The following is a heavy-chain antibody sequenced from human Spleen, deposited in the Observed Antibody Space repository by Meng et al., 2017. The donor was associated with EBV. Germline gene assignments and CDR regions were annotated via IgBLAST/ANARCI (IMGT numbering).Heavy chain of an antibody. D-gene: IGHD6-19*01. Sequence: EQQHLGASLLKPFETVSLLRSVSAGSFRCYYWCWIRQPPGKRLQWIGDIHHSGSPHYNPSLKSRVTISVDTSKNQFSLKLSSVTAADTAVYYCARGLQQGLAPEEFDSWGQGTLVTVSS. CDR1: AGSFRCYY. V-gene: IGHV4-34*01. CDR3: ARGLQQGLAPEEFDS. CDR2: IHHSGSP. J-gene: IGHJ4*02.